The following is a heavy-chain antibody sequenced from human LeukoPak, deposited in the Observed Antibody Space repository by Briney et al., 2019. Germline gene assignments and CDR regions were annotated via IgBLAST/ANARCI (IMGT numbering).Heavy chain of an antibody. CDR1: GFTLSTYG. Sequence: RAGGSLRLSCAASGFTLSTYGMYWVRQAPGKGLGWVAVIWNDGSNKHYADSVKGRFTISRDNSKNTLDLQMNSLRAEDTAVYYCAKDLSSSWFEGLDNWGQGTLVTVSS. V-gene: IGHV3-33*06. J-gene: IGHJ4*02. CDR3: AKDLSSSWFEGLDN. D-gene: IGHD6-13*01. CDR2: IWNDGSNK.